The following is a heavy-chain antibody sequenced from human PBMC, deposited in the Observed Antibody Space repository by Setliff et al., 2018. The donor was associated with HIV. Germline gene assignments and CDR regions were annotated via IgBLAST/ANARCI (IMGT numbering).Heavy chain of an antibody. CDR3: ARQPRWLQFPRYFDY. V-gene: IGHV4-34*01. CDR1: GGSFTAYY. J-gene: IGHJ4*02. D-gene: IGHD5-12*01. Sequence: KASETLSLTCAVYGGSFTAYYWTWIRQPPGKGLEWIGEIHHGGSTNYMPSLKNRVTISVDTSKNQFSLKLSSVTAADTAVYYCARQPRWLQFPRYFDYWGQGTLVTVSS. CDR2: IHHGGST.